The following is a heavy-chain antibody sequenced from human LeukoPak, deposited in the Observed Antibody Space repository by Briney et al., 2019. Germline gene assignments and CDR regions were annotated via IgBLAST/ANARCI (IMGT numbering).Heavy chain of an antibody. CDR2: IHYSGTT. D-gene: IGHD3-10*01. CDR3: ARRYYFVSGSYYPFDF. J-gene: IGHJ4*02. Sequence: SETLSLTCNVSGGSVSSSNHHWAWIRQSPGKGLEWMGCIHYSGTTYSNPSLKSRISISVDTSKSQFSLKLRSVTAADTAVYYCARRYYFVSGSYYPFDFWGQGTLVTVSS. V-gene: IGHV4-39*01. CDR1: GGSVSSSNHH.